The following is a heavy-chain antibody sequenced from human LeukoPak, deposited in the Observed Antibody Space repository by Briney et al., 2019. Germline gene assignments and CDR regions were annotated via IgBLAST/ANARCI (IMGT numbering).Heavy chain of an antibody. CDR2: MCGSAGCT. V-gene: IGHV3-23*01. Sequence: PGXSLRLSCAASRFTFNIYAMRWVRLAPGKGLQWVASMCGSAGCTFYSDSVKGRFTISRDNSKTTLYLQMNSLRAEDTAIYYCVRDRPNYHESNGHYYNRDGDHWGQGTLVTVSS. D-gene: IGHD3-22*01. J-gene: IGHJ5*02. CDR1: RFTFNIYA. CDR3: VRDRPNYHESNGHYYNRDGDH.